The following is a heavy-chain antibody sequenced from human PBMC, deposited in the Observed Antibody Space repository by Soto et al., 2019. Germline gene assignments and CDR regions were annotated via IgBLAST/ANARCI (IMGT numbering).Heavy chain of an antibody. V-gene: IGHV3-53*01. D-gene: IGHD5-12*01. J-gene: IGHJ4*02. Sequence: EVQLVESGGGLIQPGGSLRLSCAVSGFTVRANYMSWVRQAPGKGLAWVSVIYSGDTTYYADSVKGRFIISRDISKNNLYLQSNILIAEDTAVYYCHGYGYWGQGTLVTVSS. CDR3: HGYGY. CDR1: GFTVRANY. CDR2: IYSGDTT.